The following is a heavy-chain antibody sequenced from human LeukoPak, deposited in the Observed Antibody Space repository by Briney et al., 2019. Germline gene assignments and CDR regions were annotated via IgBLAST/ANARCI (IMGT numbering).Heavy chain of an antibody. CDR1: GGSISSYQ. J-gene: IGHJ5*02. CDR3: AGHDYYGSGSYR. Sequence: PSETLSLTCTVSGGSISSYQWSWSRQPPGKGLEWIGYMYYSGSTKYNPSLKSRVTISGDTSKNQFSLKLISVTAADAAVYYCAGHDYYGSGSYRWGQGTLVTVSS. V-gene: IGHV4-59*08. D-gene: IGHD3-10*01. CDR2: MYYSGST.